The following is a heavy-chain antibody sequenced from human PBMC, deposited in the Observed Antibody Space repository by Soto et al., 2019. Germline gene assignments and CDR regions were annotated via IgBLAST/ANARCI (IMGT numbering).Heavy chain of an antibody. V-gene: IGHV3-23*01. CDR2: ISGSGFNT. D-gene: IGHD2-15*01. CDR3: AKGEIRGGNFDY. Sequence: GGSLRLSCAASGFTFSNYAMSWVRQTPGKGLEWVSTISGSGFNTYYADSVKGRFTISRDNSKNTLYLQMNSLRAEDAAIYYCAKGEIRGGNFDYWGQGTLVTVS. CDR1: GFTFSNYA. J-gene: IGHJ4*02.